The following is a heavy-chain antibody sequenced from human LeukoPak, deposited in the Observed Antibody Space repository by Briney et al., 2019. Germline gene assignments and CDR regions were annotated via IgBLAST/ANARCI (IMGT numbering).Heavy chain of an antibody. CDR2: IYSSGTT. V-gene: IGHV4-39*01. J-gene: IGHJ5*02. Sequence: SETLSLTCTVSGGSISGGGYYWSWIRQPPGKGLEWIGSIYSSGTTYYNPSLKSRATISVDTSKNQFSLKLTSVTAADTAVYYCARGMLSIILHWFDPWGQGTLVTVSS. CDR3: ARGMLSIILHWFDP. CDR1: GGSISGGGYY. D-gene: IGHD3-16*01.